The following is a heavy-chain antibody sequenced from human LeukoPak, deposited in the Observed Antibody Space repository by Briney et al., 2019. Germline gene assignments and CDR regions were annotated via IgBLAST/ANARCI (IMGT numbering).Heavy chain of an antibody. D-gene: IGHD3-10*01. CDR1: GFSVSSYS. CDR2: ISSSSPSI. CDR3: AKVGTGNQYGSGDFDL. Sequence: PGGSLRLSCAASGFSVSSYSMNWVRQAPGQGLEWVSAISSSSPSIKYADSVRGLFTNSRDNAKNSVYLEMNSLRVEDTAVYCCAKVGTGNQYGSGDFDLWGRGSLVTVSS. J-gene: IGHJ4*02. V-gene: IGHV3-21*01.